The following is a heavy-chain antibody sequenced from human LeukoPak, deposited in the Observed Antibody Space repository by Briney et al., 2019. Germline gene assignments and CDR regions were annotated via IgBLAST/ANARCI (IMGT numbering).Heavy chain of an antibody. CDR1: SGSFSGYY. Sequence: ASETLSLTCAVYSGSFSGYYWSWIRQPPGKGLEWIGSIYYSGSTYYDPSLKSRVTISVDTSKNQFSLKLSSVTAADTAVYYCARVVYGDYVNFDYWGQGTLVTVSS. CDR2: IYYSGST. D-gene: IGHD4-17*01. CDR3: ARVVYGDYVNFDY. V-gene: IGHV4-34*01. J-gene: IGHJ4*02.